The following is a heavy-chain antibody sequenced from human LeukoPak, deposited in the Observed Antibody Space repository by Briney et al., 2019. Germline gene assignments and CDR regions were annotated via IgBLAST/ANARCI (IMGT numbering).Heavy chain of an antibody. V-gene: IGHV3-15*01. CDR2: IKSNADGGTT. CDR3: TRNYHTYYFDY. CDR1: GFTFSNAW. Sequence: KSGGYLRLSCAASGFTFSNAWMTWVRQAPGKGLEWVGRIKSNADGGTTDYNAPVKGRFTISRDDSENTLYLQVNSLKIEDTAVYYCTRNYHTYYFDYWGQGTLVTVSS. J-gene: IGHJ4*02. D-gene: IGHD5-24*01.